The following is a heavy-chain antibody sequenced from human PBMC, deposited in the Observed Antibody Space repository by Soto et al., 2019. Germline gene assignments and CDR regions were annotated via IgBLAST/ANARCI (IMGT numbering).Heavy chain of an antibody. CDR2: IKNRADGGTT. V-gene: IGHV3-15*01. J-gene: IGHJ4*02. CDR3: TTDPGDYEDF. CDR1: GITFINAW. D-gene: IGHD4-17*01. Sequence: PGESLKISCTASGITFINAWMSWVRQVPGKGLEWVGRIKNRADGGTTDYAAPVRGRFTISRDDSKNTLFLQMNSLEVEDTAVYYCTTDPGDYEDFWGQGTLVTVSS.